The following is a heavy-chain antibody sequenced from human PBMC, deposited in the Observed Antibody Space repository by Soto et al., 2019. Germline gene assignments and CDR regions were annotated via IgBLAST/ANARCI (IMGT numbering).Heavy chain of an antibody. Sequence: PSETLSLTCTVSGGSVSSYYRSWIRQSLGNGLEWIGYIYYSGSTKYKPSLKSRVTISVDTSKNQFSLKVSSATAADTAVYYCARHSNRIYGLYDYDYWGLGALVTVSS. CDR3: ARHSNRIYGLYDYDY. CDR2: IYYSGST. J-gene: IGHJ4*02. V-gene: IGHV4-59*08. D-gene: IGHD2-2*02. CDR1: GGSVSSYY.